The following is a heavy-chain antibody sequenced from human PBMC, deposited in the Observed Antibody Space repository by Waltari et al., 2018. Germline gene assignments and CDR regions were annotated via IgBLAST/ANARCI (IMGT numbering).Heavy chain of an antibody. D-gene: IGHD3-16*02. CDR3: ARDYLRVRGIAASLDS. CDR2: ISYDVSNE. CDR1: GFTFRSYA. J-gene: IGHJ4*02. V-gene: IGHV3-30*01. Sequence: QVQLVESGGGLVKPGGSLRLSCAASGFTFRSYAMHWARQAPGKGLEWVAVISYDVSNEYYADSVKGRFTISRDNSKNTMYLQMNSLGPEDTAVYYCARDYLRVRGIAASLDSWGQGTLVTVSS.